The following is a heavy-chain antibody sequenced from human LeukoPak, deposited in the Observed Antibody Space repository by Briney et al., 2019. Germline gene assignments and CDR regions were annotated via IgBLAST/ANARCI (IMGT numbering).Heavy chain of an antibody. CDR1: GYNFITYW. J-gene: IGHJ4*02. CDR3: ARRLAYGDLDY. Sequence: GESLKISCKGSGYNFITYWIGWVRQMPGKGPEWMGIIYPGDSGTRYSPSFKGQVTISVDTSISTAYLQWSSLKASDSAMYYCARRLAYGDLDYWGQGTLVTVSS. V-gene: IGHV5-51*01. D-gene: IGHD4-17*01. CDR2: IYPGDSGT.